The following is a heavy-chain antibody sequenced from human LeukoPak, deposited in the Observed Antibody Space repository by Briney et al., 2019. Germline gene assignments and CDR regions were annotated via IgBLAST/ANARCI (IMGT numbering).Heavy chain of an antibody. CDR1: GGSISSGGYY. CDR3: ARHAGVYSGGYLVY. J-gene: IGHJ4*02. V-gene: IGHV4-30-2*01. D-gene: IGHD1-26*01. Sequence: PSETLSLTCTVSGGSISSGGYYWSWIRQPPGKGLEWIGYIYHSGSTYYNPSLQSRVTISVDTSQNQVSLNLNSVTAADTAVYYCARHAGVYSGGYLVYWGQGTLVTVSS. CDR2: IYHSGST.